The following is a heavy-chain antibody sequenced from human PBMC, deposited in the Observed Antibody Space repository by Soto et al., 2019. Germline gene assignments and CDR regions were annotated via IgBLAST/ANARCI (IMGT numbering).Heavy chain of an antibody. D-gene: IGHD3-3*01. J-gene: IGHJ4*02. CDR2: ISGSGGST. V-gene: IGHV3-23*01. CDR1: GFTFSSYA. Sequence: GGSLRLSCAASGFTFSSYAMSWVRQAPGKGLEWVSAISGSGGSTYYADSVKGRFTISRDNSKHTLYLQMNSLRAEDTAVYDCEKGHLLEWLFDYWGQGTLVAVSS. CDR3: EKGHLLEWLFDY.